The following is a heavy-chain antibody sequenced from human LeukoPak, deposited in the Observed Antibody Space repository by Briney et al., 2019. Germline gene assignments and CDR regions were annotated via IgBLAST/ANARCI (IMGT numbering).Heavy chain of an antibody. CDR1: GGSFRGFY. V-gene: IGHV4-34*01. Sequence: SETLSLTCAVYGGSFRGFYWTWVRQPPGKGLEWIGEINHSGGTNYNTSLRSRVTISADTSKNQFSLNLTSVTAADTAVYYCARGRTTWGTSVLGYWGQGTLVTVSS. D-gene: IGHD3-16*01. J-gene: IGHJ4*02. CDR2: INHSGGT. CDR3: ARGRTTWGTSVLGY.